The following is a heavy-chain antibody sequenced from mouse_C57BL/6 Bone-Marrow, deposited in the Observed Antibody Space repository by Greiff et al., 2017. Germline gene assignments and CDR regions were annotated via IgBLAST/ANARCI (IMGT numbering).Heavy chain of an antibody. J-gene: IGHJ1*03. Sequence: VQLQQSGAELVKPGASVKISCKASGYTFTDYYINWVKQRPGQGLEWIGKIGPGSGSTYYNEKFKGKATLTADKSSSTAYMQLSSLTSEDSAVYFCAREGAITTVVAWYFDVWGTGTTVTVSS. V-gene: IGHV1-77*01. CDR2: IGPGSGST. CDR1: GYTFTDYY. CDR3: AREGAITTVVAWYFDV. D-gene: IGHD1-1*01.